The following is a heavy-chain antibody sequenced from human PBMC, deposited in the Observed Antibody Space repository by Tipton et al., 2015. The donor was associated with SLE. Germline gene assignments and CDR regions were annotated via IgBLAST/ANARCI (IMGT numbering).Heavy chain of an antibody. Sequence: LRLSCTVSGGSISSGSYYWSWIRQPAGKGLEWIGYIYTSGSTNYNPSLKSRVTISVDTSKNQFSLKLSSVTAADTAVYYCARDMYGGVRYWSFALWGRGTLVTVSS. CDR3: ARDMYGGVRYWSFAL. J-gene: IGHJ2*01. D-gene: IGHD4-23*01. CDR2: IYTSGST. CDR1: GGSISSGSYY. V-gene: IGHV4-61*09.